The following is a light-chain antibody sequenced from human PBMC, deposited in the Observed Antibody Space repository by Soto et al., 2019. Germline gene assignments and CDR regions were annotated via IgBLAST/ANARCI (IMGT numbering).Light chain of an antibody. Sequence: EIVMTQCPATLSVSPGERATLSCRASQSVNSNLAWYQQKPGQAPRLLIYGASSRATGIPARFSGSGSGTEFTLTITSMQSEDFAVYYCQQYNSWPRTFGQGTKVDIK. CDR3: QQYNSWPRT. CDR1: QSVNSN. V-gene: IGKV3-15*01. CDR2: GAS. J-gene: IGKJ1*01.